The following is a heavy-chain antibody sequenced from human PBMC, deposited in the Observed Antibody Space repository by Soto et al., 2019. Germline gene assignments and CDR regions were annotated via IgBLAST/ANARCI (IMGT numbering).Heavy chain of an antibody. CDR3: ARDRYSSSSDYYYGMDV. D-gene: IGHD6-6*01. CDR1: GFTFSSYS. V-gene: IGHV3-21*01. Sequence: LRLSCAASGFTFSSYSMNWVRQAPGKGLEWVSSISSSSSYIYYADSVKGRFTISRDNAKNSLYLQMNSLRAEDTAVYYCARDRYSSSSDYYYGMDVWGQGTTVTVYS. CDR2: ISSSSSYI. J-gene: IGHJ6*02.